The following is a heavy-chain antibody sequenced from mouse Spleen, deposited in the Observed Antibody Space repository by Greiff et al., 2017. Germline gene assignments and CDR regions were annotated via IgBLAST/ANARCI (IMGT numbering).Heavy chain of an antibody. D-gene: IGHD2-5*01. CDR2: IDPETGGT. Sequence: QVHVKQSGAELVRPGASVTLSCKASGYTFTDYEMHWVKQTPVHGLEWIGAIDPETGGTAYNQKFKGKAILTADKSSSTAYMELRSLTSEDSAVYYCTRGDSNYPYWYFDVWGTGTTVTVSS. CDR1: GYTFTDYE. J-gene: IGHJ1*03. V-gene: IGHV1-15*01. CDR3: TRGDSNYPYWYFDV.